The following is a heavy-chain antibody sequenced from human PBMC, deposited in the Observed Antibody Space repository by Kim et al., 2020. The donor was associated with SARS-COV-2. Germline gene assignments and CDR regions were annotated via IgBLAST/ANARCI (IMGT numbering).Heavy chain of an antibody. CDR2: IYYSGST. Sequence: SETLSLTCTVSGGSISSYYWSWIRQPPGKGLEWIGYIYYSGSTNYNPSLKSRVTISVDTSKNQFSLKLSSVTAADTAVYYCARGYSSSWFFDYWGQGTLVTVSS. J-gene: IGHJ4*02. V-gene: IGHV4-59*01. CDR1: GGSISSYY. D-gene: IGHD6-13*01. CDR3: ARGYSSSWFFDY.